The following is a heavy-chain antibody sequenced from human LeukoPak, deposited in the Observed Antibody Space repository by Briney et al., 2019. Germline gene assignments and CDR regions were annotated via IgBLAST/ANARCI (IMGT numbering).Heavy chain of an antibody. CDR2: ISAYNGNT. CDR3: ARDGQQLVPPSRYYYYGMDV. D-gene: IGHD6-13*01. J-gene: IGHJ6*02. V-gene: IGHV1-18*01. CDR1: GYTFTSYG. Sequence: ASVKVSCKASGYTFTSYGISWVRQAPGQGLEWMGRISAYNGNTNYAQKLQGRVTMTTDTSTSTAYMELRSLRSDDTAVYYCARDGQQLVPPSRYYYYGMDVWGQGTTVTVSS.